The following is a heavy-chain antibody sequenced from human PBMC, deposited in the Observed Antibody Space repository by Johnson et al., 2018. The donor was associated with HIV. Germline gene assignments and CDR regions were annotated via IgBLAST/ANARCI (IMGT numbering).Heavy chain of an antibody. V-gene: IGHV3-30-3*01. D-gene: IGHD3-10*01. CDR3: ARDPGSITLVRGDAFDI. CDR1: GFTFSSYA. CDR2: ISYDGSDK. Sequence: QAQLVESGGGVVQPGRSLRLSCAASGFTFSSYAINWVRQAPGKGLEWVAVISYDGSDKYYADSVKGRFTISRDNSKNTLYLQMNSLRAEDTAVYYCARDPGSITLVRGDAFDIWGQGTVVTISS. J-gene: IGHJ3*02.